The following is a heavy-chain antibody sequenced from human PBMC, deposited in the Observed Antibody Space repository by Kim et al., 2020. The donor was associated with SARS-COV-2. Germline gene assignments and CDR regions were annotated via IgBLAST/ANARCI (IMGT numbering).Heavy chain of an antibody. D-gene: IGHD6-13*01. CDR3: ARGPGYSSSWYGARNWFDP. CDR1: GGSLSGYY. Sequence: SETLSLTCAVYGGSLSGYYWSWIRHPPGKGLEWIGEINHSGSTNYNPSLKSRVTISVDTSKNQFSLKLSSVTAADTAVYYCARGPGYSSSWYGARNWFDPWGQGTLVTVSS. V-gene: IGHV4-34*01. J-gene: IGHJ5*02. CDR2: INHSGST.